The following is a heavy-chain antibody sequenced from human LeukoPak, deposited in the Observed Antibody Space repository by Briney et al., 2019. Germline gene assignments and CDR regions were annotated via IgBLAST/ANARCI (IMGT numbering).Heavy chain of an antibody. D-gene: IGHD3-22*01. J-gene: IGHJ4*02. CDR3: ARSRITMIVVEYYFDY. V-gene: IGHV1-18*01. Sequence: ASVKVSCKASGYTLTSYGINWMRQAPGQGLEWMGWISTQSGNTNYAQKVQGRLTLTTDRSTNTAYMELRSLRSDDTAVYYCARSRITMIVVEYYFDYWGQGTLVTVSS. CDR2: ISTQSGNT. CDR1: GYTLTSYG.